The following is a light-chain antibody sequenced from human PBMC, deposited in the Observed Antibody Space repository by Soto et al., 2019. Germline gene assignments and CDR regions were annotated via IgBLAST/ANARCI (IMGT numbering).Light chain of an antibody. Sequence: IVMTQSPATLSVSPGERVTLSCRASANVGTNVAWYQQKPGQAPRLLIYDSSTRATGIPDTFSGSGSMTDFTLTISSLHPEESGVYYCQQYNNWGLSFGGGTKVEI. J-gene: IGKJ4*01. V-gene: IGKV3D-15*01. CDR2: DSS. CDR3: QQYNNWGLS. CDR1: ANVGTN.